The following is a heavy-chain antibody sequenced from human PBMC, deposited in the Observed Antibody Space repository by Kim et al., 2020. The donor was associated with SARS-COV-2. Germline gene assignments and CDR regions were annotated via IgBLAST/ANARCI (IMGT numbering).Heavy chain of an antibody. CDR1: GGSISTITYY. CDR3: ARHGGYSSDWAIYS. Sequence: SETLSLTCSVSGGSISTITYYWGWIRQPPGKGLDWIGSIYYSGDTYYNPSLKSPVTISVDTSKNQFSLKLCSVTAADSSGYYCARHGGYSSDWAIYSWGRGRQISVSS. D-gene: IGHD6-19*01. CDR2: IYYSGDT. V-gene: IGHV4-39*01. J-gene: IGHJ4*02.